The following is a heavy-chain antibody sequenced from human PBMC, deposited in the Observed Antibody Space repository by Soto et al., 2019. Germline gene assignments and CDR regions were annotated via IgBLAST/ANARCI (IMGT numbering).Heavy chain of an antibody. Sequence: QLPLQESGSGLVRPSQTLSLTCAVSGGSISSGGYSWNWIRQPPGKGLEWIGYIYHSGSTLYNPSLKSRVTISVDKSKNQFSLKLSSVTAADTAVYYSARDQLEGNWFDPWGQGTLVTVSS. D-gene: IGHD1-1*01. CDR1: GGSISSGGYS. CDR2: IYHSGST. J-gene: IGHJ5*02. V-gene: IGHV4-30-2*01. CDR3: ARDQLEGNWFDP.